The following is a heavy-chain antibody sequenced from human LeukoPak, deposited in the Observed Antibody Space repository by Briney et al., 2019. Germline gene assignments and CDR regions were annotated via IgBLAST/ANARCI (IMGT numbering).Heavy chain of an antibody. Sequence: SETLSLTCTVSGGSINSYYWNWIRQPPGKGLELIGYIYYSGSPTYNPSLKSRVTISVDTSKDQFSLQLSSVTAADTAVYYCAKDLVAAAGRGYMDVWGKGTTVTVSS. J-gene: IGHJ6*03. CDR3: AKDLVAAAGRGYMDV. D-gene: IGHD6-13*01. CDR1: GGSINSYY. CDR2: IYYSGSP. V-gene: IGHV4-59*01.